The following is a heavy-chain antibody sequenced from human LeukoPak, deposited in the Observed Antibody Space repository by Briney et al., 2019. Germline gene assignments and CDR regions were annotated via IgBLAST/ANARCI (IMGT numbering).Heavy chain of an antibody. CDR2: ISWNSNSI. Sequence: PGRSLRLSCAASGFTFDDYVMHWVRQAPGKGLEWVSGISWNSNSIGYADSVKGRFTISRDNAKNTLYLQMNSLRAEDTAVYYCAKDFDVYDSSGTNFDYWGQGTLVTVSS. D-gene: IGHD3-22*01. CDR1: GFTFDDYV. CDR3: AKDFDVYDSSGTNFDY. J-gene: IGHJ4*02. V-gene: IGHV3-9*01.